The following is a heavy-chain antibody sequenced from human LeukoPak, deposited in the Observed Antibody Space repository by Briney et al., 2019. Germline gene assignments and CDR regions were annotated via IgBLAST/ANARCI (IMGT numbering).Heavy chain of an antibody. Sequence: GGSLRLSCAASGFTSSNHWMHWVRQAPGKGLMWVSRINRDGSRTDYADSVKGRFTISRDDAKNTLYLQVNSLRAEDTAVYFCARGGSDTAMAHDYWGQGTLVTVSS. CDR2: INRDGSRT. D-gene: IGHD5-18*01. CDR3: ARGGSDTAMAHDY. V-gene: IGHV3-74*01. J-gene: IGHJ4*02. CDR1: GFTSSNHW.